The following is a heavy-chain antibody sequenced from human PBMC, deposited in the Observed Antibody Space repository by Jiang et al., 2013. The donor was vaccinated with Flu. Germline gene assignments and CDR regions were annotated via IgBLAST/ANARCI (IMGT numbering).Heavy chain of an antibody. CDR2: IYYSGST. V-gene: IGHV4-39*01. Sequence: GPGLVKPSETLSLTCTVSGGSISSSSYYWGWIRQPPGKGLEWIGSIYYSGSTYYNPSLKSRVTISVDTSKNQFSLKLSSVTAADTAVYYCARQTTNYGDSGTLGFAFDIWGQGTMVTVSS. D-gene: IGHD4-17*01. CDR1: GGSISSSSYY. CDR3: ARQTTNYGDSGTLGFAFDI. J-gene: IGHJ3*02.